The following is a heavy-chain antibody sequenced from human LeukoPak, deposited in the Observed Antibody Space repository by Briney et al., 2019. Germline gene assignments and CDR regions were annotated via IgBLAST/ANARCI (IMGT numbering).Heavy chain of an antibody. CDR3: ARDEPIAAAGSLAFDI. D-gene: IGHD6-13*01. J-gene: IGHJ3*02. CDR2: IYHSGST. CDR1: GGSISSGGYY. Sequence: SQTLSLTCNVSGGSISSGGYYWSCIRQAPGKGLECIGYIYHSGSTYYNPSLKSRVTISVDRSKNQFSLKLSSVTAADTAVYYCARDEPIAAAGSLAFDIWGQGTMVTVSS. V-gene: IGHV4-30-2*01.